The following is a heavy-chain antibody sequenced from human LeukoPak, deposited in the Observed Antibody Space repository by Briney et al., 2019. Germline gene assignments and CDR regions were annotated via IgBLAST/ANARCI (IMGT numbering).Heavy chain of an antibody. J-gene: IGHJ4*02. V-gene: IGHV3-30*18. CDR2: ISYDGRNK. D-gene: IGHD5-18*01. CDR1: GFTFSSYG. Sequence: PGGSLRLSCAASGFTFSSYGMHWVRQAPGKGLEWVAGISYDGRNKEYVDSVKGRFTISRDNSKNTLYLQMNSLRAEDTAVYNRAKDRGYSHGFDYWGQGTLVTVSS. CDR3: AKDRGYSHGFDY.